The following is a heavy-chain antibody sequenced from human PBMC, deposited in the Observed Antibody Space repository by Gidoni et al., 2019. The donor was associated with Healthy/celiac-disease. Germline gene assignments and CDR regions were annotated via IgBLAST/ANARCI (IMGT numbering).Heavy chain of an antibody. CDR2: IYYSGST. CDR3: ARLILGIAADDDY. Sequence: QLQLQESGPGLVKPSETLSLTCTVPGGSISSSSYYWGWIHQPPGKGLEWIGSIYYSGSTYYNPSLKSRVTISVDTSKNQFSLKLSSVTAADTAVYYCARLILGIAADDDYWGQGTLVTVSS. J-gene: IGHJ4*02. D-gene: IGHD6-13*01. V-gene: IGHV4-39*01. CDR1: GGSISSSSYY.